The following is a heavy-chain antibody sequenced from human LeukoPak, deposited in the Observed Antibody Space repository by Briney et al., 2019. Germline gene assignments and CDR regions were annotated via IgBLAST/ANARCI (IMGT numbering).Heavy chain of an antibody. V-gene: IGHV1-18*01. D-gene: IGHD3-22*01. CDR3: ARGSGYYYDSSGYRYDY. CDR1: GYTFTSYG. CDR2: ISAYNGNT. J-gene: IGHJ4*02. Sequence: VASVKVSCKASGYTFTSYGISWVRQAPGQGLEWMGWISAYNGNTNYAQKLQGRVTMTTDTSTSTAYMELRSLRSDDTAVYYCARGSGYYYDSSGYRYDYWGQGTLVTVSS.